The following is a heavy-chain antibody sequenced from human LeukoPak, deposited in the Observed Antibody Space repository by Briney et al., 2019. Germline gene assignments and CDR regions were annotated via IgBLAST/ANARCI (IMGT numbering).Heavy chain of an antibody. CDR2: IYDTGTT. D-gene: IGHD3-10*01. J-gene: IGHJ4*02. Sequence: SETLSLTCTVSGGSISSYYWSWLRQSPGKGREWIGYIYDTGTTNYNPSLSSRVTISVDTSRNQFSLKLNSLTAADTAVYYCAREVGSQYYGSGSYSAAHFDHWGQGTLVTVSS. V-gene: IGHV4-59*01. CDR3: AREVGSQYYGSGSYSAAHFDH. CDR1: GGSISSYY.